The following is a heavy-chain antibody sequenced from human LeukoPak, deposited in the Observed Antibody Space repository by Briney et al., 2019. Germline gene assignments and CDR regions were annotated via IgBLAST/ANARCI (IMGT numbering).Heavy chain of an antibody. CDR2: ISSSSSYI. V-gene: IGHV3-21*01. Sequence: GGSLRLSCAASRFTFSSYGMHWVRQAPGKGLEWVSSISSSSSYIYYADSVKGRFTISRDNAKNSLYLQMNSLRAEDTAVYYCAKSIAAAELDYWGQGTLVTVSS. J-gene: IGHJ4*02. D-gene: IGHD6-13*01. CDR3: AKSIAAAELDY. CDR1: RFTFSSYG.